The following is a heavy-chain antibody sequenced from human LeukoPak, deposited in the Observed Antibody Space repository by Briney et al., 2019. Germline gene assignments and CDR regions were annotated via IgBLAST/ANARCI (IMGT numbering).Heavy chain of an antibody. D-gene: IGHD5-18*01. CDR2: INHSGST. Sequence: SETLSLTCAVYGVSFSGYYWSWIRQPPGKGLEWIGEINHSGSTNYNPSLKSRVTISGDTSKNQFSLKRRSVTAADTAVYYCARGRPRGYSYAFGAFDIWGQGTMVTVSS. V-gene: IGHV4-34*01. CDR3: ARGRPRGYSYAFGAFDI. J-gene: IGHJ3*02. CDR1: GVSFSGYY.